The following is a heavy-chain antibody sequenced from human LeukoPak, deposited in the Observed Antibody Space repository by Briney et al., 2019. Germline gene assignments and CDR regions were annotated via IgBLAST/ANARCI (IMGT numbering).Heavy chain of an antibody. D-gene: IGHD3-16*01. CDR1: GFTFDDYA. Sequence: GGSLRLSCAASGFTFDDYAMHWVRQAPGKGLEWVSGISWNSGSIGYADSVKGRFTISRDNAKNSLYLQMNSLRAEDTAVYYCAREIDTLERDAFDIWGQGTMVTVSS. CDR2: ISWNSGSI. J-gene: IGHJ3*02. V-gene: IGHV3-9*01. CDR3: AREIDTLERDAFDI.